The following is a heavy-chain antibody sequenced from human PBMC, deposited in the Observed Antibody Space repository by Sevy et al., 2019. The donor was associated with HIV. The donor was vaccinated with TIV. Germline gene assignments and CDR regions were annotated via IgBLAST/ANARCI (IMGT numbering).Heavy chain of an antibody. CDR1: GYIFSDYN. CDR3: VREGITARKTLLSFDI. Sequence: ASVKVSCKSTGYIFSDYNMHWVRQAPGQGLEWMALINPKSGDTIYAQRFRGRVSMTRDTSMSTAYMEVSGLTSDDTAVYYCVREGITARKTLLSFDIWGQGTMVTVSS. CDR2: INPKSGDT. D-gene: IGHD6-13*01. V-gene: IGHV1-2*06. J-gene: IGHJ3*02.